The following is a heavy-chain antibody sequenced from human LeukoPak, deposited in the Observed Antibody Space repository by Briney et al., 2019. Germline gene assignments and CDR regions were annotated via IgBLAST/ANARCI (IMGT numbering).Heavy chain of an antibody. V-gene: IGHV4-61*01. CDR3: QRAAPDCSSTSCATYFDY. J-gene: IGHJ4*02. Sequence: SETLSLTCTVSGGSVSSGSYYWSWIRQPPGKGLEWIGYIYYSGSTYYNPSLKSRVTISVDTSKNQFSLKLSSVTAADTAVYYCQRAAPDCSSTSCATYFDYWGQGTLVTVSS. D-gene: IGHD2-2*01. CDR2: IYYSGST. CDR1: GGSVSSGSYY.